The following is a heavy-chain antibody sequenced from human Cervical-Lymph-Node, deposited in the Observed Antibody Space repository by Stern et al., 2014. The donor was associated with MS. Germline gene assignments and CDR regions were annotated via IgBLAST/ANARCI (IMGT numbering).Heavy chain of an antibody. CDR2: LNYNTGAP. CDR3: ARDMSDFWSDYGHNWFDP. D-gene: IGHD3-3*01. CDR1: GYTFTKYL. Sequence: QVQLVQSGSELKKPGASVTISCKASGYTFTKYLIHWVRQAPGQGLEWMGWLNYNTGAPMYARDFAGRFVFSLDTSVTTAYLQISRLKTEDTAVYYCARDMSDFWSDYGHNWFDPWGQGTLVTVSS. V-gene: IGHV7-4-1*02. J-gene: IGHJ5*02.